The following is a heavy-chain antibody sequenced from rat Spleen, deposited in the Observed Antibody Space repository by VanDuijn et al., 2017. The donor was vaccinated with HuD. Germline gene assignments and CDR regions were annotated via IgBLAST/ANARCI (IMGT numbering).Heavy chain of an antibody. CDR1: GFTFNNYW. CDR2: ITNTGGST. V-gene: IGHV5-31*01. J-gene: IGHJ2*01. D-gene: IGHD1-2*01. CDR3: TRGLAAPHYFDY. Sequence: EVQLVESGGGLVQPGRSLKLSCVASGFTFNNYWMTWIRQAPGKGLEWVASITNTGGSTYYPDSVKGRFTISRDNAKSTLYLQMNSLRSEDTATYYCTRGLAAPHYFDYWGQGVMVTVSS.